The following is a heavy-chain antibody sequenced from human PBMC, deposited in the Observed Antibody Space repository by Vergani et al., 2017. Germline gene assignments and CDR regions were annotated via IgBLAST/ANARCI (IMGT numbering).Heavy chain of an antibody. CDR3: ARDLTPYYDFWSGARTINYYGMDV. V-gene: IGHV3-7*01. CDR2: IKQDGSEK. CDR1: GFTFSSYW. J-gene: IGHJ6*02. Sequence: EVQLVESGGGLVQPGGSLRLSCAASGFTFSSYWMSWVRQAPGKGLEWVANIKQDGSEKYYVDSVKGRFTISRDNAKNSLYLQTNSLRAEDTAVYYCARDLTPYYDFWSGARTINYYGMDVWGQGTTVTVSS. D-gene: IGHD3-3*01.